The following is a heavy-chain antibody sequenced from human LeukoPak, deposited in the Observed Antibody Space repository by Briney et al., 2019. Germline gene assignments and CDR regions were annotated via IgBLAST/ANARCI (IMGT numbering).Heavy chain of an antibody. CDR3: TKGSGYSYDSPFDY. J-gene: IGHJ4*02. CDR2: IKQDGSEK. CDR1: GFTFSSYC. V-gene: IGHV3-7*05. Sequence: PGGSLRLSCAASGFTFSSYCMSWVRQAPGKGLEWVANIKQDGSEKYYVDSVKGRFTISRDNSKNTLYLQMNSLTAEDTAVYYCTKGSGYSYDSPFDYWGQGTLVTVSS. D-gene: IGHD5-18*01.